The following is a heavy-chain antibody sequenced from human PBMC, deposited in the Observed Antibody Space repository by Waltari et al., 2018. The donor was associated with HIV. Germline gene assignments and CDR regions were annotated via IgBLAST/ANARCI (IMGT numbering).Heavy chain of an antibody. V-gene: IGHV1-18*01. CDR1: RYTFTNYG. D-gene: IGHD2-15*01. CDR3: ARVSGDYYYGLDV. J-gene: IGHJ6*02. CDR2: ISAANGKP. Sequence: QVQLLQSGAEVKKPGASVKVSCKASRYTFTNYGVSWVRQAPGQGLEWMGWISAANGKPYWAQKFQGRVSMTTDTSASTAYMGLRSLRSDDTAVYYCARVSGDYYYGLDVWGQGTTVTVSS.